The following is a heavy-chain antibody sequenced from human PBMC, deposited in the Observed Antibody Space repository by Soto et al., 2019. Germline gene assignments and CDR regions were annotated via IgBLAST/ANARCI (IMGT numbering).Heavy chain of an antibody. CDR2: INHSGST. J-gene: IGHJ5*02. CDR3: ATRASYHYVRGITPVAPTHWFDP. V-gene: IGHV4-34*01. Sequence: SETLSLTCSVYVGSFSGYYWSWIRQPPGKGLEWIGEINHSGSTNYNPSLQSRVTISVDTSKNQFSLKLSSVTAADTAVYYCATRASYHYVRGITPVAPTHWFDPWGHGTPVT. CDR1: VGSFSGYY. D-gene: IGHD3-16*01.